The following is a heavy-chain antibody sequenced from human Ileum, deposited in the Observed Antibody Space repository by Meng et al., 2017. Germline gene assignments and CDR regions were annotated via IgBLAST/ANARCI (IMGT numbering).Heavy chain of an antibody. V-gene: IGHV4-4*02. CDR3: ARERIRELGLFDS. D-gene: IGHD3-10*01. CDR2: ISNSGKT. CDR1: GDSIGNSKW. J-gene: IGHJ4*02. Sequence: QVRLQASGPGLVPPSGTLSLACAVSGDSIGNSKWWSWLRQPPGKGLEWIGEISNSGKTVYSPSLKSRVRISLDKSNNQFSLTLNSVTAADTAMYYCARERIRELGLFDSWGQGTLVTVSS.